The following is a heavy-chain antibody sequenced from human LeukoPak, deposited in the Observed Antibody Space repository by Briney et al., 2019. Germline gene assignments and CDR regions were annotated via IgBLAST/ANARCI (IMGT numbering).Heavy chain of an antibody. CDR3: ARIRVVPAIVVVPAASASPYYYYMDV. V-gene: IGHV4-30-2*01. D-gene: IGHD2-2*01. CDR1: GGSISSGGYY. J-gene: IGHJ6*03. Sequence: SETLSLTCTVSGGSISSGGYYWSWIRQPPGKGLEWIGYIYHSGSTYYNPSLKSRVTISVDRSKNQFSLKLSSVTAADTAVYYCARIRVVPAIVVVPAASASPYYYYMDVWGKGTTVTVSS. CDR2: IYHSGST.